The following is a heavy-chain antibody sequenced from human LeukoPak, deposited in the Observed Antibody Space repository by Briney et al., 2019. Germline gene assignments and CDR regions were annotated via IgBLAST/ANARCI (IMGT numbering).Heavy chain of an antibody. D-gene: IGHD1-26*01. J-gene: IGHJ4*02. CDR3: AKDPTKGGATPYYFDY. Sequence: PGGSLRLSCAASGFTFSSYEMNWVRQAPGKGLEWVSYISSSGSTIYYADSVKGRFTISRDNAKNSLYLQMNSLRAEDTAVYYCAKDPTKGGATPYYFDYWGQGTLVTVSS. CDR2: ISSSGSTI. CDR1: GFTFSSYE. V-gene: IGHV3-48*03.